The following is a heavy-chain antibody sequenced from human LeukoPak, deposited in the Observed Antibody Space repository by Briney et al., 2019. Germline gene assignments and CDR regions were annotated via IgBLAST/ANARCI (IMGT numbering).Heavy chain of an antibody. CDR1: GYTFTSYG. CDR2: ISAYNGNT. CDR3: ARVPYYDFWSGYFSNWFDP. V-gene: IGHV1-18*01. Sequence: GASVKVSCKASGYTFTSYGISWVRQAPGQGLEWMGWISAYNGNTNYAQKLQGRVTMTTDTSTSTAYMELRSLRSDDPAVYYCARVPYYDFWSGYFSNWFDPWGQGTLVTVSS. D-gene: IGHD3-3*01. J-gene: IGHJ5*02.